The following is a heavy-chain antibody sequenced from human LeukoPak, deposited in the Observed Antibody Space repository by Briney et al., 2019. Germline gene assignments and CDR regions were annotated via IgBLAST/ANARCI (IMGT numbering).Heavy chain of an antibody. CDR2: IYTSGST. J-gene: IGHJ4*02. D-gene: IGHD4-17*01. CDR3: ARVYGDSTGVDY. CDR1: GGSISNGSYY. Sequence: PSEPLSLTCTVSGGSISNGSYYWSWIRQPAGKGLEWIGRIYTSGSTNYNPSLKSRVTISVGTSKNQFSLKLSSVTAADTAVYYCARVYGDSTGVDYWGQGTLVTVSS. V-gene: IGHV4-61*02.